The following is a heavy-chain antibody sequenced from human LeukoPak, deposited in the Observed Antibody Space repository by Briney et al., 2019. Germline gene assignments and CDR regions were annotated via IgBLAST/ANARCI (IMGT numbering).Heavy chain of an antibody. D-gene: IGHD2-2*01. Sequence: GGSLRLSCAASGFMFSSYSMNWVRQAPGKGLEWVSSLSSSSSYIYYADSVKGRFTISRDNAKNSLYLQMNSLRAEDMAVYYCARTEVIPAAIGENYYYGMDVWGKGTTVTVSP. CDR2: LSSSSSYI. V-gene: IGHV3-21*01. CDR3: ARTEVIPAAIGENYYYGMDV. CDR1: GFMFSSYS. J-gene: IGHJ6*04.